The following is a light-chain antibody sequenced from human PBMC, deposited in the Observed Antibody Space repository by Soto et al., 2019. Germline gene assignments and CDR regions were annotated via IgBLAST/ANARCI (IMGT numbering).Light chain of an antibody. Sequence: EIVLTQSPGTLSLSPGERATLSCRASQSVSSSSLDWYQQKPGQAPRLLSYGASSRATGIPDRFSGTGSGTDFTITISRLEPGDFAVFYCQQYGSSPYTFGQGTKLEIK. CDR1: QSVSSSS. J-gene: IGKJ2*01. CDR3: QQYGSSPYT. CDR2: GAS. V-gene: IGKV3-20*01.